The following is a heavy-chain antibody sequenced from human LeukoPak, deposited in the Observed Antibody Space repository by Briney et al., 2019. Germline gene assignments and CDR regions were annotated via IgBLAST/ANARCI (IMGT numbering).Heavy chain of an antibody. CDR1: GFTFSSYG. CDR3: ARVSSGYRYPRFDF. J-gene: IGHJ4*02. D-gene: IGHD5-18*01. Sequence: GRSLRLSCAASGFTFSSYGMHWVRQAPGKGLEWVAFISYDGSNKCYADSVKGRFTISRDNSKNTLYLQMNSLRAEDTAVYYCARVSSGYRYPRFDFWGQGTLVAVSS. V-gene: IGHV3-30*03. CDR2: ISYDGSNK.